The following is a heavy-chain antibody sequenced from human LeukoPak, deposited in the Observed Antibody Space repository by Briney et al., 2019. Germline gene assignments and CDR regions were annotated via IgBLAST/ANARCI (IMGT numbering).Heavy chain of an antibody. D-gene: IGHD6-19*01. CDR3: ARLIAVAGIDY. V-gene: IGHV3-21*01. CDR2: ISSSSSYI. Sequence: GGSLRLSCAAPGLTFSSYSMNWVRQAPGKGLEWVSSISSSSSYIYYADSVKGRFTISRDNAKNSLYLQMNSLRAEDTAVYYCARLIAVAGIDYWGQGTLVTVSS. CDR1: GLTFSSYS. J-gene: IGHJ4*02.